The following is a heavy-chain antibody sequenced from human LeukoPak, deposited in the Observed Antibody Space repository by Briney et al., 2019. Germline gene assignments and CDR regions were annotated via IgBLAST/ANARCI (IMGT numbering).Heavy chain of an antibody. J-gene: IGHJ4*02. CDR3: ARGYNSGYEY. CDR2: IKPNNGDT. Sequence: ASVKVSCKASGYTLIGYYIHWVRQAPGQGLEWMGRIKPNNGDTSYAQKFQGRVTMTRDTSLSTIYMELNSLRSDDTAVYYCARGYNSGYEYWGQGTLVTVSS. CDR1: GYTLIGYY. D-gene: IGHD1-14*01. V-gene: IGHV1-2*06.